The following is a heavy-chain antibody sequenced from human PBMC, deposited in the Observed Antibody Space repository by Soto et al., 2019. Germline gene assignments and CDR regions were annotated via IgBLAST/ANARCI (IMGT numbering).Heavy chain of an antibody. D-gene: IGHD3-16*01. CDR2: IYWHDDK. V-gene: IGHV2-5*01. J-gene: IGHJ4*02. Sequence: QITLKESGPTLATPTQPLTLTCTFSGFSLSTTGVGVSWIRQPPGKVLEWLALIYWHDDKRYSPSLKSRLTITEDTSKNQLVITMTIMDPVDTATYYCTHRGGATVGLYYFDCWGQGALVTVSS. CDR3: THRGGATVGLYYFDC. CDR1: GFSLSTTGVG.